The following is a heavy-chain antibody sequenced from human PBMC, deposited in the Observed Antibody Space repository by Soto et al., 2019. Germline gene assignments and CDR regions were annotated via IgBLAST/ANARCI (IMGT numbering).Heavy chain of an antibody. CDR2: TSYDGNNE. CDR3: AKMDNGNYRGLINY. J-gene: IGHJ4*01. CDR1: GFTFSNYA. Sequence: PGGSLILSCAASGFTFSNYAMHWVRQAPGKGLEWVALTSYDGNNEYYTDSVKGRFTISRDNSKNTLFLQMNSLRAEDTAVYYCAKMDNGNYRGLINYWGQGALVTVSS. D-gene: IGHD4-4*01. V-gene: IGHV3-30*18.